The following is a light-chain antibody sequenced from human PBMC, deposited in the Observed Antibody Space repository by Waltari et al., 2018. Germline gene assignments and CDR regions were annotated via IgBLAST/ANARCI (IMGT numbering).Light chain of an antibody. CDR2: HTS. Sequence: EIVLTQSPGTLSLSPGERATLSCRASQTVRTTYLAWYQQKPGQAPTLVIHHTSIRATGIPDRFSGSGSGTDFTLTISRLEPEDVAVYYCQQYDVAPRTFGGGTKVEIK. CDR1: QTVRTTY. V-gene: IGKV3-20*01. CDR3: QQYDVAPRT. J-gene: IGKJ4*01.